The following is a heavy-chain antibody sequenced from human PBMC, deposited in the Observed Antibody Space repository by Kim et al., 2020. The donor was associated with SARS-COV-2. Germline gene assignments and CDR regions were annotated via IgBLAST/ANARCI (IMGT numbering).Heavy chain of an antibody. D-gene: IGHD4-4*01. V-gene: IGHV3-23*03. J-gene: IGHJ4*02. Sequence: GGSLRLSCAASGFIFSSYAMTWVRQAPGKGLEWVSLIFSGGNSAYYGDSVKGRFTVSRDNSKNTLYLQMNSLSAEDTAIYYCARGGVTTGRSDYWGQGTLVTVSS. CDR1: GFIFSSYA. CDR3: ARGGVTTGRSDY. CDR2: IFSGGNSA.